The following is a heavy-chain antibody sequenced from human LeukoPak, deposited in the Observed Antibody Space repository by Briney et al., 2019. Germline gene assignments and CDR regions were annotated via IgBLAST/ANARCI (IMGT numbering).Heavy chain of an antibody. D-gene: IGHD6-19*01. Sequence: SXXTFDDYAMHWVRQAPGKGLEWVSGISWNSGGIGYADSVKGRFTISRENAKNSLYLQMNSLRADDTALYYCAKGKKMTVAGLFDYWGQGTLXT. CDR1: XXTFDDYA. CDR2: ISWNSGGI. V-gene: IGHV3-9*01. J-gene: IGHJ4*02. CDR3: AKGKKMTVAGLFDY.